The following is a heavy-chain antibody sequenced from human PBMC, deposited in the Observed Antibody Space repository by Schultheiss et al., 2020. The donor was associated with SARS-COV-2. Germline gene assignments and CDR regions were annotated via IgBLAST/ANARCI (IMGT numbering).Heavy chain of an antibody. V-gene: IGHV4-61*08. Sequence: SETLSLTCTVSGGSISSGGYYWSWIRQHPGKGLEWIGYIYYSGSTNYNPSLKSRVTISVDTSKNQFSLKLSSVTAADTAVYYCARDVEAAAGTGWFDPWGQGTLVTVSS. J-gene: IGHJ5*02. CDR2: IYYSGST. CDR1: GGSISSGGYY. D-gene: IGHD6-13*01. CDR3: ARDVEAAAGTGWFDP.